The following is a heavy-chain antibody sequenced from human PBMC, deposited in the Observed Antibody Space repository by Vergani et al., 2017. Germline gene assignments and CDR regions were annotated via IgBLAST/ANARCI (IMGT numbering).Heavy chain of an antibody. Sequence: EVQLVESGGGLVKPGGSLRLSCAASGFTFSNAWMSWVRQAPGKGLEWVGRIKSKTDGGTTDYAAPVKGRFTISRDDSKNTLYLQMNSLKTEDTAVYYCTTVTGSYCSSTSCSHYYYYGMDVWGQGTTVTVSS. CDR3: TTVTGSYCSSTSCSHYYYYGMDV. D-gene: IGHD2-2*01. CDR1: GFTFSNAW. V-gene: IGHV3-15*01. CDR2: IKSKTDGGTT. J-gene: IGHJ6*02.